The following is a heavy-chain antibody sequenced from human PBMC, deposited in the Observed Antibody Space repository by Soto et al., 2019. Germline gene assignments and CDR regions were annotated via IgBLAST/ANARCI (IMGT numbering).Heavy chain of an antibody. V-gene: IGHV3-7*04. Sequence: EVQLVESGGDLVQPGGSLRLSCAASGFTFSSNWMSWVRQAAGQGLEWVAKVNQDGSGRYYVDSVKGRYTISRDNAKNPLYLPMNSMRAEDTAVYYCARGTGYNGGWGYWGQGTLVIVSS. D-gene: IGHD6-19*01. J-gene: IGHJ4*02. CDR1: GFTFSSNW. CDR2: VNQDGSGR. CDR3: ARGTGYNGGWGY.